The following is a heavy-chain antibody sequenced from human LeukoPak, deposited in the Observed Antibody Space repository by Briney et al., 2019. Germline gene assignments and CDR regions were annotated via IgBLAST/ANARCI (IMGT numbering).Heavy chain of an antibody. CDR1: GYTFIGYY. J-gene: IGHJ4*02. Sequence: ASVKVSCKASGYTFIGYYIYWVRQAPGQGLEWMGIINPSGGSTSYAQKFQGRVTMTRDMSTSTVYMELSSLRSEDTAVYYCAKDRGWLQLILIFDYWGQGTLVTVSS. V-gene: IGHV1-46*01. CDR2: INPSGGST. CDR3: AKDRGWLQLILIFDY. D-gene: IGHD5-24*01.